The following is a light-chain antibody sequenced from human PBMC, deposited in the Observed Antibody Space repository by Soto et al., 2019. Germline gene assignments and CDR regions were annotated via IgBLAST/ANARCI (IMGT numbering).Light chain of an antibody. Sequence: TQFSGTLSSSPCGRATLSCRSSQAVSSNYLAWYQQKPGQAPRLLIYETSTRAPGIPARFSGSGSGTEFTLTISSLQSEDFAVYHCQQYNNWPPFTFGPGTKVDIK. CDR1: QAVSSN. CDR2: ETS. J-gene: IGKJ3*01. V-gene: IGKV3-15*01. CDR3: QQYNNWPPFT.